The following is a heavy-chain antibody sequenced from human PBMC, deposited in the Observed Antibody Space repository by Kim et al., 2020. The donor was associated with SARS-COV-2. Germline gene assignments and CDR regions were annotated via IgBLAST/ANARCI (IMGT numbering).Heavy chain of an antibody. CDR1: GYTFTKYT. CDR2: INTGNGNT. D-gene: IGHD6-19*01. CDR3: ARDGTGSTGWFFDY. V-gene: IGHV1-3*04. J-gene: IGHJ4*02. Sequence: ASVKVSCKASGYTFTKYTMHWVRQAPGQRLEWMGWINTGNGNTKYSQKFQGRVTVTRDTSASTAYMELSSLRSEDTAVYYCARDGTGSTGWFFDYWGQGT.